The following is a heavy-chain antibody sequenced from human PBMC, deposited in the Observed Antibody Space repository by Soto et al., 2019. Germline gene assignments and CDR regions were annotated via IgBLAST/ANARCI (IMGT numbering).Heavy chain of an antibody. CDR1: GFTFTNYG. CDR3: ARYFRGSGPSLFDY. V-gene: IGHV3-7*03. D-gene: IGHD6-19*01. Sequence: SLRLSCAASGFTFTNYGMHWVRQAPGKGLEWVANINQDGGGTYYVDSVQGRYTISRDNAKDSLYLQMNSLRGEHQAVSYCARYFRGSGPSLFDYSGQGTLVNVSS. J-gene: IGHJ4*02. CDR2: INQDGGGT.